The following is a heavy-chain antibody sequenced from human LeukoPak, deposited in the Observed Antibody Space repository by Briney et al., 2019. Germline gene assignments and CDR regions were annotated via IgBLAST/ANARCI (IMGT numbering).Heavy chain of an antibody. V-gene: IGHV4-34*01. Sequence: SETLSLTCAVYGGSFSGYYWSWIRQPPGKGLEWIGEINHSGSTNYNPSLKSRVTISVDTSKNQFPLKLSSVTAADTAVYYCARLTYGDSQVGYFDLWGRGTLVTVSS. D-gene: IGHD4-17*01. J-gene: IGHJ2*01. CDR2: INHSGST. CDR3: ARLTYGDSQVGYFDL. CDR1: GGSFSGYY.